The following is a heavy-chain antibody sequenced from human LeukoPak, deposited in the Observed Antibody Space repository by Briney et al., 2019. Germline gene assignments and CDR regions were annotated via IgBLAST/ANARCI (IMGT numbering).Heavy chain of an antibody. D-gene: IGHD6-19*01. Sequence: SETLSLTCAVYGGSFSGYYWSWIRQPPGKGLEWIGEINHSGSTNYNPSLKSRVTISVDTSKNQFSLKLSSVTAADTAVYYCARGRYSSGWYHQYLDYWGQGTLVTVSS. CDR1: GGSFSGYY. CDR3: ARGRYSSGWYHQYLDY. J-gene: IGHJ4*02. CDR2: INHSGST. V-gene: IGHV4-34*01.